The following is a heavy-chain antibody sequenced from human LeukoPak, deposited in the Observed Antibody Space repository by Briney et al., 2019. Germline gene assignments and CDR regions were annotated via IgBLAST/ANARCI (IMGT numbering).Heavy chain of an antibody. CDR1: GFTFSSYS. CDR3: ARMVGYYYYMDV. J-gene: IGHJ6*03. D-gene: IGHD3-10*01. Sequence: GGSLRLSCAASGFTFSSYSMNWIRQAPGKGLEWVSYISSSGSAIYYADSVKGRFTISRDNAKNSLYLQMNSLRAEDTAVYYCARMVGYYYYMDVWGKGTTVTVSS. CDR2: ISSSGSAI. V-gene: IGHV3-48*04.